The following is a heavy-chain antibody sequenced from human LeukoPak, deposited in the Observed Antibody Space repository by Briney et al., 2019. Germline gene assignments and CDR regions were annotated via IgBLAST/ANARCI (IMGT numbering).Heavy chain of an antibody. CDR1: GYSFTGYY. J-gene: IGHJ4*02. CDR3: AKVRGSCTLDY. CDR2: INPNGGGT. D-gene: IGHD1-26*01. V-gene: IGHV1-2*02. Sequence: ASVKVSCKASGYSFTGYYIHWLRQAPGQGLEWMGWINPNGGGTNYAQKFQGGVTMTRDTSITTAYMELSRLRSDDTAVYYCAKVRGSCTLDYWGQGTLVTVSS.